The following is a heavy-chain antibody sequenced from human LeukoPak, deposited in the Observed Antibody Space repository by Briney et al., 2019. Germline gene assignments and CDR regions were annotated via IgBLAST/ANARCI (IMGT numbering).Heavy chain of an antibody. CDR2: IRSSSNYI. V-gene: IGHV3-21*01. D-gene: IGHD6-19*01. CDR3: ARPGIAVAGEFFDY. J-gene: IGHJ4*02. CDR1: GFTFSSYS. Sequence: GGSLRLSCAASGFTFSSYSMNWVRQAPGKGLEWVSFIRSSSNYIYYADSVKGRFTISRDNAKNSLYLQMNSLRAEDTAVYYCARPGIAVAGEFFDYWGQGTLVTVSS.